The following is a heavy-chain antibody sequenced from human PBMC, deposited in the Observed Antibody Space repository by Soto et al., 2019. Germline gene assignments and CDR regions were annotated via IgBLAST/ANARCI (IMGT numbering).Heavy chain of an antibody. D-gene: IGHD1-26*01. V-gene: IGHV4-59*01. J-gene: IGHJ4*02. Sequence: QVQLQESGPGLVKPSETLSLTCSVSGGSISSYYWNWIRQPPGKGLEWIGYIYYTGSTNYIPSLESRVTMSVDTSKNQLSLKLSSLTAADTAVYYCARGIEGATTPVDYWGQGTLVTVSS. CDR1: GGSISSYY. CDR2: IYYTGST. CDR3: ARGIEGATTPVDY.